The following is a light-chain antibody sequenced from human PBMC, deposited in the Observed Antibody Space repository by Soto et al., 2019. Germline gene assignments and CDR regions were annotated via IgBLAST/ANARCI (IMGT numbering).Light chain of an antibody. J-gene: IGKJ2*01. CDR1: QSVSRN. CDR2: GAS. CDR3: HQYNNWPYI. V-gene: IGKV3-15*01. Sequence: EIVMTQSPATLSVSPGDRAALSCRASQSVSRNFAWYQQKPGQAPRLLIYGASTRATGIPARFSGSRSGTEFTLSIRSIQYCDFAIYYCHQYNNWPYIFGQGTKLEIK.